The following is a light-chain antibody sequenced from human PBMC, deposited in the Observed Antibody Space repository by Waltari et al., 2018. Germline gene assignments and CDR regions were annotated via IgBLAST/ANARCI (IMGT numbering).Light chain of an antibody. Sequence: QSVLTQPPSASGTPGQRVPISCSGSSSNIGSNTVNWYQQLPGTAPKLLIYRNNQRPSGVPDRFSGSKSGTSASLAISGLQSEDEADYYCAAWDDSLNGLFGGGTKLTVL. J-gene: IGLJ2*01. V-gene: IGLV1-44*01. CDR1: SSNIGSNT. CDR3: AAWDDSLNGL. CDR2: RNN.